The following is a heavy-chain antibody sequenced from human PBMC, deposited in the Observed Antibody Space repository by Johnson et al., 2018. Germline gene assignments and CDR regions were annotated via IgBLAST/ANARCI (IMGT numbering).Heavy chain of an antibody. CDR2: IKEDGSEK. CDR3: AREPLTIFWHHMDV. J-gene: IGHJ6*03. CDR1: GINFGNYW. Sequence: VQLVQSGGGLVQPGGSLRLSCAASGINFGNYWMNWVRQAPGKGLEWVANIKEDGSEKYYVESVKGRFTISRDNAKNSLYLQMNSLRAEDTAVYYWAREPLTIFWHHMDVWGKGTTVTVSS. D-gene: IGHD3-9*01. V-gene: IGHV3-7*01.